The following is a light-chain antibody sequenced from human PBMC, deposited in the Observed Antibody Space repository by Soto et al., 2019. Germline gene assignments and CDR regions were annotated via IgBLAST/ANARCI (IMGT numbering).Light chain of an antibody. J-gene: IGLJ1*01. CDR2: EVS. CDR3: SSYTSSSAYV. CDR1: SSDVGGYNY. V-gene: IGLV2-14*01. Sequence: LTQPASVSGSPGQSITISFTGTSSDVGGYNYVSWYQQHPGKAPKLMIYEVSNRPSGVSNRFSGSKSGNTASLTISGLQAEDEADYYCSSYTSSSAYVFGTGTKVTVL.